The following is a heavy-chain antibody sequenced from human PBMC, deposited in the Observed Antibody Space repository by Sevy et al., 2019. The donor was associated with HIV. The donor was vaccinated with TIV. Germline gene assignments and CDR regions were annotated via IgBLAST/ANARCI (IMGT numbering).Heavy chain of an antibody. CDR1: GYTFTSYG. J-gene: IGHJ4*02. CDR2: ISTLNVNT. D-gene: IGHD2-2*01. V-gene: IGHV1-18*01. CDR3: ARDDCSSLSCHGSLLY. Sequence: ASVKVSCKASGYTFTSYGISWVRQAPGQGLEWLGWISTLNVNTNNAQKFQGRVTMTTDTSTGTASMELGSLGSDDTAVYYCARDDCSSLSCHGSLLYWGQGTLVTVSS.